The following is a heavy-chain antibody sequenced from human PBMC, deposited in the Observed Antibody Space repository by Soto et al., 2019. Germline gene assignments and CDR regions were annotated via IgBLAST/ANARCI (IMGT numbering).Heavy chain of an antibody. D-gene: IGHD3-16*01. V-gene: IGHV1-18*01. CDR3: AMVDNYVTPTPQDV. J-gene: IGHJ6*02. CDR1: GYTFTSYA. Sequence: ASVKVSCRASGYTFTSYAMHWVGQAPGQGLEWMGWISPYSGNTHYASKVQGRLTMTTDTSTSTAYMDLGSLTSDDTAVYYCAMVDNYVTPTPQDVWGQGTTVTVSS. CDR2: ISPYSGNT.